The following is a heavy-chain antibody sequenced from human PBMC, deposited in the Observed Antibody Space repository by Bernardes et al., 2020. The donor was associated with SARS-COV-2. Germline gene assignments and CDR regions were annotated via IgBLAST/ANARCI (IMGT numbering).Heavy chain of an antibody. D-gene: IGHD3-22*01. CDR1: GFTFSTHA. J-gene: IGHJ4*02. Sequence: GGSLRLSCAASGFTFSTHAVSWVRQAPGKGLEWVSGMSSSGGSTDYADSVKGRFTISRDNSKNTLYLQMYSLRAEDTAVYYCAKASDSHDNGGYHFYFDYWGQGTLVTVSS. V-gene: IGHV3-23*01. CDR2: MSSSGGST. CDR3: AKASDSHDNGGYHFYFDY.